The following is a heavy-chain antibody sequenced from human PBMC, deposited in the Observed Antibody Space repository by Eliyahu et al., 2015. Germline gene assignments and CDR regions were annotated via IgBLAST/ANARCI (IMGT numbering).Heavy chain of an antibody. D-gene: IGHD5-12*01. Sequence: QVQLQQSGPRLVRPSQTLSLTCVISGDSVSSDRTGWNWIRQSPSRGLEWLGRIYYQSRWLSNYAESVKSRMTINTDTSKNQFSLHLNSVTPEDTAVYFCARGWLRSNFDSWSQGTLVTVSS. CDR1: GDSVSSDRTG. CDR3: ARGWLRSNFDS. V-gene: IGHV6-1*01. CDR2: IYYQSRWLS. J-gene: IGHJ4*02.